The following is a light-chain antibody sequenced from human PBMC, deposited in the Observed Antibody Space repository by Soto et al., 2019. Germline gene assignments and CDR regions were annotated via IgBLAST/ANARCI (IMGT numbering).Light chain of an antibody. CDR2: GAS. CDR1: QSVSSSY. V-gene: IGKV3-20*01. Sequence: EIVLTQSPGTLSLSPGERATLSCRASQSVSSSYLAWYQQKPGQAPRLLIYGASSRATGMPDRFSGSGSGTDVTLTNSRLEPEDFAVYYWQQYGSSPPLTFGGGTKVEIK. CDR3: QQYGSSPPLT. J-gene: IGKJ4*01.